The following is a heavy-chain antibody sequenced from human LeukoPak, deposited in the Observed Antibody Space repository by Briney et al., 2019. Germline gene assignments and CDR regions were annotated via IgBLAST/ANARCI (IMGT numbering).Heavy chain of an antibody. Sequence: PGGSLRLSCAASGFTFSSYSMNWVRQAPGKGLEWVSSISSSSYIYYADSVKGRFTISRDNAKNSLYLQMNSLRAEDTAVYYCASSGYSGYDGLGYYYGMDVWGQGTTVTVSS. CDR3: ASSGYSGYDGLGYYYGMDV. D-gene: IGHD5-12*01. CDR1: GFTFSSYS. CDR2: ISSSSYI. V-gene: IGHV3-21*01. J-gene: IGHJ6*02.